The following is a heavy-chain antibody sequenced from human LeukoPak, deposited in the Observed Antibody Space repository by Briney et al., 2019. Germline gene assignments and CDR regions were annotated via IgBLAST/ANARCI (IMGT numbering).Heavy chain of an antibody. CDR3: ARLFPGPQAFDI. CDR2: IYYSGTT. J-gene: IGHJ3*02. Sequence: SETLSLTCTVSGGSISSYYWSWIRQPPGKGLEWIGYIYYSGTTNYNPSLKSRVTISVDTSKNQFSLKLSSVTAADTAVYYCARLFPGPQAFDIWGQGTMVTISS. D-gene: IGHD3-10*01. V-gene: IGHV4-59*08. CDR1: GGSISSYY.